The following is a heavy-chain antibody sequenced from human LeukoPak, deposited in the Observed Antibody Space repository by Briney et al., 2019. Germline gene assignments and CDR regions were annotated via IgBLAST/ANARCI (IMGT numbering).Heavy chain of an antibody. CDR1: GGSFSGYY. V-gene: IGHV4-34*01. CDR3: ARGLQYYDFWSGYYTDWFDP. CDR2: INHSGST. D-gene: IGHD3-3*01. J-gene: IGHJ5*02. Sequence: KTSETLSLTCAVYGGSFSGYYWSWIRQPPGKGLEWIGEINHSGSTNYNPSLKSRVTISVDTSKNQFSLKLSSVTAADTAVHYCARGLQYYDFWSGYYTDWFDPWGQGTLVTVSS.